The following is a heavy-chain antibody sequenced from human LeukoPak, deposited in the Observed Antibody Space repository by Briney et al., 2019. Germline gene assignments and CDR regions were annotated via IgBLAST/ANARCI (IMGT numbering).Heavy chain of an antibody. CDR3: ARHLDGSGMSSGFDP. Sequence: KPSETLSLTCTVSGGSISSSSYYWGWIRQPPGKGLEWIGSIYYSGSTYYNPSLKSRVTISVDTSKNQFSLKLSSVTAADTAVYYCARHLDGSGMSSGFDPWGQGTLVTVSS. V-gene: IGHV4-39*01. D-gene: IGHD3-10*01. CDR2: IYYSGST. CDR1: GGSISSSSYY. J-gene: IGHJ5*02.